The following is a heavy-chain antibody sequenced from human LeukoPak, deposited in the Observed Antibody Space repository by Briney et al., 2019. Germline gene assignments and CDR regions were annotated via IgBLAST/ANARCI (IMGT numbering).Heavy chain of an antibody. J-gene: IGHJ4*02. D-gene: IGHD3-22*01. CDR3: ARDADYDSSGYYYDY. Sequence: PGGSLRLSCAASGFTSSSYAMHWVRQAPGKGLEYVSAISSNGGSTYYANSVKGRFTISRDNSKNTLYLQMGSLRAEDMAVYYCARDADYDSSGYYYDYWGQGTLVTVSS. CDR2: ISSNGGST. V-gene: IGHV3-64*01. CDR1: GFTSSSYA.